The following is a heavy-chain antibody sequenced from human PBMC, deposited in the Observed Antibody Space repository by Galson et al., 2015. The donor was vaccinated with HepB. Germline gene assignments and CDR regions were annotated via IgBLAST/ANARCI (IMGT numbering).Heavy chain of an antibody. D-gene: IGHD5-18*01. V-gene: IGHV3-30*18. CDR1: GFTFSDYA. J-gene: IGHJ4*02. CDR3: ANVDTAPCNY. Sequence: SLRLSCAASGFTFSDYAMHWVRQAPGKGLEWVAVISYDGNTEYYADSVKGRSTISRDNSKNMLYLQLNSLRPHDTAVYYCANVDTAPCNYWGQGTLVTVSS. CDR2: ISYDGNTE.